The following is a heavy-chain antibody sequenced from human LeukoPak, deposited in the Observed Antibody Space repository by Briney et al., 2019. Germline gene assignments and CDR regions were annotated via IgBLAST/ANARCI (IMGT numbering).Heavy chain of an antibody. V-gene: IGHV1-2*02. D-gene: IGHD3-22*01. CDR2: INPNSGGT. Sequence: ASVKVSCKASGYTFTSYYIHWVRQAPGQGLEWMGWINPNSGGTNYAQKFQGRVTMTRDTSISTAYMELSRLRSDDTAVYYCARSKPFDYYDSSGIDYWGQGTLVTVSS. CDR1: GYTFTSYY. CDR3: ARSKPFDYYDSSGIDY. J-gene: IGHJ4*02.